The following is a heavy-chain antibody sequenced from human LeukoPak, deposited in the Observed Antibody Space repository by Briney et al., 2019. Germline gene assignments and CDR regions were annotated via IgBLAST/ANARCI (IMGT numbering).Heavy chain of an antibody. V-gene: IGHV1-18*01. J-gene: IGHJ4*02. Sequence: GASVKVSCKSSGYTFTTYGISWVRQAPGQGLEWMGWISTYNGDTNYAQKLQGRVTMTTDTSTSTAYMELRSLRSVDTAVYYCAREGLGELTLDCWGQGTLVTVSS. D-gene: IGHD3-16*01. CDR2: ISTYNGDT. CDR3: AREGLGELTLDC. CDR1: GYTFTTYG.